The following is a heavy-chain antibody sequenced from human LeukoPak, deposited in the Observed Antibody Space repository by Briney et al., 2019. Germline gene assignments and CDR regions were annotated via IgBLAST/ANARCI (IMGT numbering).Heavy chain of an antibody. CDR1: GFTFSSYA. D-gene: IGHD5-18*01. Sequence: GSLRLSCAASGFTFSSYAMHWVRQAPGKGLEWVAVISYDGSNKYYADSVKGRFTISRDSSKNTLYLQMNSLRAEDTAVYYCAREPGYSYGSANDYWGQGTLVTVSS. CDR3: AREPGYSYGSANDY. V-gene: IGHV3-30-3*01. J-gene: IGHJ4*02. CDR2: ISYDGSNK.